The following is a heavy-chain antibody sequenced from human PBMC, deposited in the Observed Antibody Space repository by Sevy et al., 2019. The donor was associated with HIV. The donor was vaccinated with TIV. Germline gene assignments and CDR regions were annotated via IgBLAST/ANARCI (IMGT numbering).Heavy chain of an antibody. D-gene: IGHD2-21*01. J-gene: IGHJ2*01. CDR3: ASYRAAYDPYFDL. V-gene: IGHV3-48*03. CDR1: GFTFSSYE. CDR2: ISSSGSTI. Sequence: GGSLRLSCAASGFTFSSYEMNWVRQAPGKGLEWVSYISSSGSTIYYEDSVKGRFTISRDNAKNSLYLQMNSLRAEDTAVYYCASYRAAYDPYFDLWGRGTLVTVSS.